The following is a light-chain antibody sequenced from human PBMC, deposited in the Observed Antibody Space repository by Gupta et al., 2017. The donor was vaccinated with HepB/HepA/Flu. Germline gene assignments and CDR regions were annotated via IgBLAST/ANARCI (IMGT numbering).Light chain of an antibody. V-gene: IGKV4-1*01. Sequence: DIVMTQSPESLAVSLGERATINCKSSQSVLYSSSIKHCLAWYQQKPGQPPKLLIYWASTRDSGVPDRFSGSGSGTDFTLTISSLQAEDAAVYYCQQDDNTPATFGQGTKVEIK. J-gene: IGKJ1*01. CDR3: QQDDNTPAT. CDR2: WAS. CDR1: QSVLYSSSIKHC.